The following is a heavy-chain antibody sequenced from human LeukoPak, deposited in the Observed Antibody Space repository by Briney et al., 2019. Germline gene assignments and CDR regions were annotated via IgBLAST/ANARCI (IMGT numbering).Heavy chain of an antibody. V-gene: IGHV1-8*01. D-gene: IGHD3-22*01. Sequence: ASVKVSCKASGDTFSSYDINWVRQATGQGLEWMGWMNPNSGNTAYAQNFQGRVTMTRNTSISTAYMELSSLRSEDTAVYYCVRPIHTSHYYDSGGYKYDAFDIWGQGTMVTVSS. J-gene: IGHJ3*02. CDR1: GDTFSSYD. CDR2: MNPNSGNT. CDR3: VRPIHTSHYYDSGGYKYDAFDI.